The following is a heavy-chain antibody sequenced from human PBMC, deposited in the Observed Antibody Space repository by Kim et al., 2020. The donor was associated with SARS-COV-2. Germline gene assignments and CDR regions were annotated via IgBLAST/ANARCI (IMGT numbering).Heavy chain of an antibody. D-gene: IGHD6-13*01. V-gene: IGHV3-33*01. CDR2: IWYDGSNK. CDR3: AREGKYSSSWLSDY. CDR1: GFTFSSYG. J-gene: IGHJ4*02. Sequence: GGSLRLSCAASGFTFSSYGMHWVRQAPGKGLEWVAVIWYDGSNKYYADSVKGRFTISRDNSKNTLYLQMNSLRAEDTAVYYCAREGKYSSSWLSDYWGQGTLVTVSS.